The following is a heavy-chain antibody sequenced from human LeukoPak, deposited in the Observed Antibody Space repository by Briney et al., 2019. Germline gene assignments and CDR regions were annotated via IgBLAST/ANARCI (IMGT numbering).Heavy chain of an antibody. V-gene: IGHV3-23*01. CDR3: ARAPVVSCRGAFCYPLDY. CDR1: GFSLSTFA. Sequence: GGSLRLSCVASGFSLSTFAMSWVRQSPEKGLEWVSAIGASDGYTYHADSVKGRFTMSRDISRNTVYLQMNSLRVDDTAVDFCARAPVVSCRGAFCYPLDYWGHGILITVSS. J-gene: IGHJ4*01. CDR2: IGASDGYT. D-gene: IGHD2-15*01.